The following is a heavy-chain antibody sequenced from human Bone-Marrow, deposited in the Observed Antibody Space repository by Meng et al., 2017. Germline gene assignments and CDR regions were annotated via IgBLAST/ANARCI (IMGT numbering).Heavy chain of an antibody. Sequence: SVKVSCKASGGTFSSYAISWVRQAPGQGLEWMGGIIPIFGTANYAQKFQGRVTMTRDTSISTAYMELSRLRSDDTAVYYCAREGVVRGVTAKNLDYWGQGTLVTVSS. CDR2: IIPIFGTA. V-gene: IGHV1-69*05. J-gene: IGHJ4*02. CDR3: AREGVVRGVTAKNLDY. D-gene: IGHD3-10*01. CDR1: GGTFSSYA.